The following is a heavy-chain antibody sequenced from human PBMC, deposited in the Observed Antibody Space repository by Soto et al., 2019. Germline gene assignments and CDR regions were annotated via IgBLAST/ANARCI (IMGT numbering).Heavy chain of an antibody. CDR2: VIPIIGGG. CDR1: GGTFSSQT. CDR3: ARPAVNDLDADSSAFDI. D-gene: IGHD1-1*01. J-gene: IGHJ3*02. V-gene: IGHV1-69*02. Sequence: QVQLVQSGAEVKEPGSSVKVSCKVSGGTFSSQTINWVRQVPGQGLEWMGSVIPIIGGGKYAQSFLGRVTITADRSTRTAYMERGSLRSGDTAVYYCARPAVNDLDADSSAFDIWGQGTMVTVSS.